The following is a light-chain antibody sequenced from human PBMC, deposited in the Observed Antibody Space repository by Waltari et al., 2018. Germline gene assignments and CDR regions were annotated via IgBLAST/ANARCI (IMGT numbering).Light chain of an antibody. J-gene: IGLJ3*02. CDR2: QDN. CDR1: KSGHNS. Sequence: SYELTQPPSVSVSPGQTASIPCSGDKSGHNSSSWYQKKPGQSPVSVIYQDNKRPSGIPERFSGSNSGNTATLTISGTQALDEADYYCQAWDSSTAWVFGGGTKLTVL. V-gene: IGLV3-1*01. CDR3: QAWDSSTAWV.